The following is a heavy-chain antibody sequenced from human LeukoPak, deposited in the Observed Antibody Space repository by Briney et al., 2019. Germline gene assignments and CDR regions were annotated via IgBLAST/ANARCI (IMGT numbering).Heavy chain of an antibody. D-gene: IGHD6-13*01. CDR3: ARDMVAAAGNFDY. Sequence: SETLSLTCTVSGGSISGYYWSWIRQPAGKGLEWIGRVYTSGSTNYNPSLKSRVTMSLDTSKNHFSLRLTSVTAADTAVYYCARDMVAAAGNFDYWGQGTLVTVSS. CDR1: GGSISGYY. V-gene: IGHV4-4*07. J-gene: IGHJ4*02. CDR2: VYTSGST.